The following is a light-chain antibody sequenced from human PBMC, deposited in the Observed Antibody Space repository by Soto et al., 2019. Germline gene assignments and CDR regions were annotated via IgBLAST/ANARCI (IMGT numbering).Light chain of an antibody. CDR2: AVS. J-gene: IGLJ1*01. CDR1: SANIGTRNY. CDR3: KSYTSSRSLFV. Sequence: QSVLTQPASVSGSPGQSVTISCTGSSANIGTRNYVHWYQQLPGKAPKLMVYAVSIRPSGISNRFSGSKSGNSASLAISGLQAEDEADYYCKSYTSSRSLFVFGTGTKLTVL. V-gene: IGLV2-14*01.